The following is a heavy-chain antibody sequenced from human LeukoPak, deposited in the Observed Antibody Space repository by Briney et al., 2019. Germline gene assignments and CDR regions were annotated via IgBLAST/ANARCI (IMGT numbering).Heavy chain of an antibody. CDR1: GFTFSSYA. V-gene: IGHV3-23*01. CDR3: AGGYYRRYYMDV. J-gene: IGHJ6*03. D-gene: IGHD3-22*01. CDR2: ISGSGGST. Sequence: GGSLRLSCAASGFTFSSYAMSWVRQAPGKGLEWVSTISGSGGSTFYADSVKGRFTISRDNSKNTLYLQMNSLRAEDTAVYYCAGGYYRRYYMDVWGEGTTVTVSS.